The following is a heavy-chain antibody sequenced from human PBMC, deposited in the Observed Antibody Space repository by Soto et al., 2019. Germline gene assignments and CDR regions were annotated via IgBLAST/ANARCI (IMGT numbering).Heavy chain of an antibody. D-gene: IGHD2-2*01. CDR3: VRAERECRLTGCSYYFDY. CDR1: GYPFTNYY. J-gene: IGHJ4*02. CDR2: INPNGGST. Sequence: QVQLVQSGAEVKKPGASVKVSCRASGYPFTNYYIHWVRQAPGQGLEYMGVINPNGGSTNYPQKFQGIVSMARDASTSTVYMELSSLRADDAAVYYCVRAERECRLTGCSYYFDYCGQGTLVTVS. V-gene: IGHV1-46*03.